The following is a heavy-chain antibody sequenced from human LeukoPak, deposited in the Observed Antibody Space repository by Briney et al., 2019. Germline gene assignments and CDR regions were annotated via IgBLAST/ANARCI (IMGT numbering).Heavy chain of an antibody. CDR2: IYYRGST. V-gene: IGHV4-59*01. D-gene: IGHD2-2*01. J-gene: IGHJ2*01. Sequence: SETLSLTCTVSGGSISNYYWSWIRQPPGKGLEWIGDIYYRGSTNYNPSLKSRVTLSVDTSKNQFSLKLSSVTAADTAVYYCVRDSSSNWYFDLWGRGTLVTVSS. CDR3: VRDSSSNWYFDL. CDR1: GGSISNYY.